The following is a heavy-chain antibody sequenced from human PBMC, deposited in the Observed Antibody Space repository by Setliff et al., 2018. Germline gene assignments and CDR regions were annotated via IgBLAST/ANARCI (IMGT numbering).Heavy chain of an antibody. CDR3: AKHRSYFDY. J-gene: IGHJ4*02. Sequence: PSETLSLTCTVSGYSISSDYFWGWIRQPPGKGLEWIGSIYHSGSTSYYPSLKSRVTISVDTSKNQFSLNLSSVTAADTAVYYCAKHRSYFDYWGQGTLVTVST. CDR1: GYSISSDYF. V-gene: IGHV4-38-2*02. CDR2: IYHSGST.